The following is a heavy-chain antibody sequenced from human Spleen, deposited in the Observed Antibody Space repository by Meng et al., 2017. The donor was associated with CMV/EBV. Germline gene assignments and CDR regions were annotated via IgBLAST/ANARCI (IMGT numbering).Heavy chain of an antibody. CDR1: AGSIFSTNW. CDR2: IYQTGST. V-gene: IGHV4-4*01. CDR3: TRGYTASLY. D-gene: IGHD5-18*01. J-gene: IGHJ4*02. Sequence: SLTCAVSAGSIFSTNWWSWVRPSPGKGLEWIGGIYQTGSTAYSPSLKGRITIALDESQIQCSLNITSVTAADTAVYFCTRGYTASLYWGQGALVTVSS.